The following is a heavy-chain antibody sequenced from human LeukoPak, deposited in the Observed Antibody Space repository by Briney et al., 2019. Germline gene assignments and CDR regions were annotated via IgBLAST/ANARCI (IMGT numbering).Heavy chain of an antibody. CDR3: VREGFDGPFDN. CDR1: GFTFSSYG. Sequence: QPGRSLRLSCAASGFTFSSYGMYWVRQAAGKGLEWVAVIYYDGSNQYYADSVKGRLTIYRDNSNNMVYLQMNSLRAEDTAVYYCVREGFDGPFDNWGQGTLVTVSS. CDR2: IYYDGSNQ. J-gene: IGHJ4*02. V-gene: IGHV3-33*07.